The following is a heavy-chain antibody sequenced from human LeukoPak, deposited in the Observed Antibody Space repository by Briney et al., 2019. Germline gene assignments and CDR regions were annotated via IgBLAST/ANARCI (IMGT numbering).Heavy chain of an antibody. V-gene: IGHV3-30*04. Sequence: PGRSLRLSCAASGFTFSSYAMHWVRQAPGKGLEWVAVISYDGSNKYYADSVKGRFTISRDNSKNTLYLQMNSLRAEDTAVYYCARGFAAAGALDYWGQGTLVTVSS. CDR1: GFTFSSYA. J-gene: IGHJ4*02. CDR2: ISYDGSNK. CDR3: ARGFAAAGALDY. D-gene: IGHD6-13*01.